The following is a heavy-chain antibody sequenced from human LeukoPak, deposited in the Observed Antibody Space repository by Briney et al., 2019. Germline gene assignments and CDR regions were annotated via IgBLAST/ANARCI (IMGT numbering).Heavy chain of an antibody. D-gene: IGHD1-1*01. J-gene: IGHJ5*02. CDR1: GGSISSYY. CDR3: ARARRWNAAVEGWWFDP. Sequence: SETLSLTCTVSGGSISSYYWSWIRQSPVKGLEWIGFIYYSGSTNYNPSLKSRVTISVDTSKNQFSLKLSSVTAADTAVYYCARARRWNAAVEGWWFDPWGQGTLVTVSS. CDR2: IYYSGST. V-gene: IGHV4-59*01.